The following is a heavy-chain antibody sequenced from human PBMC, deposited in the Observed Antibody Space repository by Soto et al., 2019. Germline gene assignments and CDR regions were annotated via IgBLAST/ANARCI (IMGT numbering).Heavy chain of an antibody. V-gene: IGHV1-2*02. CDR2: IGPESGAT. CDR1: GYTFTGHY. D-gene: IGHD5-12*01. Sequence: ASVKFSCKASGYTFTGHYIHWVRQAPEQGPEWMGEIGPESGATRYAQKFQGRVTMTRDMSITTVYMELNNLSPDDTAVYYCGRGRSGQIGVFYWGQRTPVTVSS. J-gene: IGHJ4*02. CDR3: GRGRSGQIGVFY.